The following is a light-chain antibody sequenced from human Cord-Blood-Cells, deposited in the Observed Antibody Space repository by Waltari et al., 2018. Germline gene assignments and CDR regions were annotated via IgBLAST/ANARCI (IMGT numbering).Light chain of an antibody. CDR1: SSDVGSYNL. J-gene: IGLJ3*02. Sequence: QSALTQPAPVSGSPGQSITISCTGTSSDVGSYNLVYWYQQHPGKAPKLMIYEGSKRPAGGSNRFSGTKAGNTPSLTISDLQAEGEADYYCCSYAGSRVFGGGTKLTVL. CDR2: EGS. V-gene: IGLV2-23*01. CDR3: CSYAGSRV.